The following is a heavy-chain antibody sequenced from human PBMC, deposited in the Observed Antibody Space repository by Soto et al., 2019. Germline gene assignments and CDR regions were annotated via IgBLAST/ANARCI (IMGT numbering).Heavy chain of an antibody. CDR1: GGSISSYY. CDR3: ATTLYSSSSGWFDP. Sequence: SETLSLTCTVSGGSISSYYWSWIRQPAGKGLEWIGRIYTSGSTNYNPSLKSRVTMSVDTSKNQFSLKLSSVTAADTAVYYCATTLYSSSSGWFDPWGQGTLVTVSS. J-gene: IGHJ5*02. V-gene: IGHV4-4*07. D-gene: IGHD6-6*01. CDR2: IYTSGST.